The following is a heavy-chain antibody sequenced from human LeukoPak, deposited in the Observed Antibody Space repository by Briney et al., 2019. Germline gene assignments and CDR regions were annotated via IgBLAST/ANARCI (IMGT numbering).Heavy chain of an antibody. CDR3: ARENCGGDCYGGGFDY. Sequence: PGGSLRLSCAASGFTFSSYGMHWVRQAPGKGREWVSSISSSSSYIYYADSVKGRFTISRDNAKNSLYLQMNSLRAEDTAVYYCARENCGGDCYGGGFDYWGQGTLVTVSS. CDR2: ISSSSSYI. V-gene: IGHV3-21*01. D-gene: IGHD2-21*02. CDR1: GFTFSSYG. J-gene: IGHJ4*02.